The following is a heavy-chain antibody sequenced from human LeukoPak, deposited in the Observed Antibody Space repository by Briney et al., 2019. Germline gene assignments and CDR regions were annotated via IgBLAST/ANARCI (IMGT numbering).Heavy chain of an antibody. D-gene: IGHD3-9*01. J-gene: IGHJ4*02. CDR2: ISSSSSYI. V-gene: IGHV3-21*01. CDR1: GFTFSSYS. CDR3: ASNYYDMLTGYSHHFDY. Sequence: GGPLRLSCAASGFTFSSYSMNWVRQAPGKGLEWVSSISSSSSYIYYADSVKGRFTISRDNAKNSLYLQMNSLRAEDTAVYYCASNYYDMLTGYSHHFDYWGQGTLVTVSS.